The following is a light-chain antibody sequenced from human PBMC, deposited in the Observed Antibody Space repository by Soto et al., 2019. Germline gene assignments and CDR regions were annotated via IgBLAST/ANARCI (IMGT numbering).Light chain of an antibody. CDR1: QSVSSSF. CDR3: QQLGGSPPYT. V-gene: IGKV3-20*01. J-gene: IGKJ2*01. CDR2: GAS. Sequence: EIVLTQSPGTLSLSPGERATLSCRASQSVSSSFLAWYKQKPCQAPRLLIHGASSRATGIPDRFSGSESGTDFTLIISTLEPEDFAVYYWQQLGGSPPYTFGQGTKLDIK.